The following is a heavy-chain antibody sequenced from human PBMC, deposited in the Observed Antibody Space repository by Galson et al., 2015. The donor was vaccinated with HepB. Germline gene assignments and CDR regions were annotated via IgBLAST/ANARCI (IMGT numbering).Heavy chain of an antibody. V-gene: IGHV3-30*04. CDR2: ISYDGSNK. Sequence: SLRLSCAASGFTFSSYAMHWVRQAPGKGLEWVAVISYDGSNKYYADSVKGRFTISRDNSKNTLYLQMNSLRAEDTAVYYCARDFVVVAATGVYYYYGMDVWGQGTTVTVSS. J-gene: IGHJ6*02. CDR3: ARDFVVVAATGVYYYYGMDV. D-gene: IGHD2-15*01. CDR1: GFTFSSYA.